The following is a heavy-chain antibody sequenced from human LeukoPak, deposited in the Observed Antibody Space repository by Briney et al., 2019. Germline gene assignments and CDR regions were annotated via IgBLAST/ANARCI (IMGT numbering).Heavy chain of an antibody. D-gene: IGHD2-2*01. CDR2: INPNSGGT. CDR3: ARTYCSSTSCYDY. Sequence: AASVKVSCKASGDTFTGYYMHWVRQAPGQGLEWMGWINPNSGGTNYAQKFQGKVTMTRDTSISTAYMELSRLRSDDTAVYYCARTYCSSTSCYDYWGEGTLVTVSS. J-gene: IGHJ4*03. V-gene: IGHV1-2*02. CDR1: GDTFTGYY.